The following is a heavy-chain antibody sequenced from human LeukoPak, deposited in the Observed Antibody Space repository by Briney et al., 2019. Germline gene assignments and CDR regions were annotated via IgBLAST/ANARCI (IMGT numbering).Heavy chain of an antibody. Sequence: GGSLRLSCAASGFTFRSYSMNWVRQAPGKGLEWVSSISSSSTYIYYADSVKGRFIISRDNAKNALYLQMNSLRAEDTAVYYCARPHPRTVFGVFSYYYGMDVWGQGTTVTVSS. CDR2: ISSSSTYI. V-gene: IGHV3-21*01. CDR3: ARPHPRTVFGVFSYYYGMDV. CDR1: GFTFRSYS. D-gene: IGHD3-3*01. J-gene: IGHJ6*02.